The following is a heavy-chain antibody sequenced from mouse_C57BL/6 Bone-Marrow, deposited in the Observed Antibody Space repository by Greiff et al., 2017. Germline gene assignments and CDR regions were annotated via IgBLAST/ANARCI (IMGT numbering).Heavy chain of an antibody. J-gene: IGHJ3*01. V-gene: IGHV1-54*01. CDR2: INPGSGGT. CDR3: ARSKNWDSWFAY. D-gene: IGHD4-1*01. Sequence: VQLQQSGAEPVLPRTSAPCPLPSSLYSFTNYFIEWVKQRPGQGLEWIGVINPGSGGTNYNEKFKGKATLTADKSSSTAYMQLSSLTSEDSAVYFCARSKNWDSWFAYWGQGTLVTVSA. CDR1: LYSFTNYF.